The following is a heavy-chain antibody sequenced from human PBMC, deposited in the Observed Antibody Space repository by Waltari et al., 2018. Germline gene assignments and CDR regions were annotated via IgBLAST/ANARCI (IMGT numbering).Heavy chain of an antibody. Sequence: EVQMVESGGGLVQPGGSLRLSCAASGFTFSSYWMTWVRQAPGKGLEWLANIKQDGRENYYVDSVKSRFTNSRDDAKNSLYLQMNSLRNEDTAVYFCARVFVYGANSGKRPMDVWGKGTTVTVSS. CDR3: ARVFVYGANSGKRPMDV. CDR1: GFTFSSYW. D-gene: IGHD4-17*01. J-gene: IGHJ6*03. CDR2: IKQDGREN. V-gene: IGHV3-7*01.